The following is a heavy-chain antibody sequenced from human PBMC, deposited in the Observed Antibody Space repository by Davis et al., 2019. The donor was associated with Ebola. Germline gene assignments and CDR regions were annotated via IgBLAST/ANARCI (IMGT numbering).Heavy chain of an antibody. Sequence: AASVKVSCKASGYIFTSNDINWVRQATGQGLEWMGRIIPILGIANYAQKFQGRVTITADKSTSTAYMELSSLRSEDTAVYYCARDYGDYYYGMDVWGQGTTVTVSS. D-gene: IGHD4-17*01. CDR2: IIPILGIA. V-gene: IGHV1-69*04. J-gene: IGHJ6*02. CDR1: GYIFTSND. CDR3: ARDYGDYYYGMDV.